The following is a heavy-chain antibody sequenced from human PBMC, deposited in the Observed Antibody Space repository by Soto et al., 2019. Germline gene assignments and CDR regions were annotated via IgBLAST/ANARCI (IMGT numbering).Heavy chain of an antibody. Sequence: SETLSLTCTVSGGSISSGDYYWSWIRQPPGKGLEWIGYIYYSGSTYYNPSLKSRVTISVDTSKNRFSLKLSSVTAADTAVYYCARASMTLLNYWGQGTLVTVSS. V-gene: IGHV4-30-4*01. CDR1: GGSISSGDYY. CDR2: IYYSGST. J-gene: IGHJ4*02. CDR3: ARASMTLLNY.